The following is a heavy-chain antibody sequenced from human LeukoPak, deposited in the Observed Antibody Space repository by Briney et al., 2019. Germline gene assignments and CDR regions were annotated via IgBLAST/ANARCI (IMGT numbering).Heavy chain of an antibody. J-gene: IGHJ3*02. D-gene: IGHD5-24*01. CDR3: ARGLLDGYTHPAAFDI. Sequence: SETLSLTCTVSGGSISSYYWSWIRQPPGKGLEWIGYIYYSGSTNYNPSLKSRVTISVYTSKNQFSLKLNSVTAADTAVYYCARGLLDGYTHPAAFDIWGQGTMVTVSS. V-gene: IGHV4-59*01. CDR2: IYYSGST. CDR1: GGSISSYY.